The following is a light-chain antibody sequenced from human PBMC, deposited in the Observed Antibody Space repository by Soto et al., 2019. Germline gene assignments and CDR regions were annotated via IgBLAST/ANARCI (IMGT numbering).Light chain of an antibody. CDR3: QQYASSPGT. CDR1: QSVKSSY. Sequence: ESVLTQSPGTLSLAPGEGATLSCRASQSVKSSYLAWYQQKPGQAPRLLIFGTSNRATGIPDRFRGGGSGTDFTLTISSLEPEDFAVYYCQQYASSPGTFGQGTKVDIK. V-gene: IGKV3-20*01. J-gene: IGKJ1*01. CDR2: GTS.